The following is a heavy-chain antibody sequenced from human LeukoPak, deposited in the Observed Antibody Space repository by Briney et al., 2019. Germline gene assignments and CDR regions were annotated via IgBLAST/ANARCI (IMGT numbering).Heavy chain of an antibody. Sequence: ASVTVSCTASGYTFTDFGISWVRQAPGQGLEWMGWISAYNGDRKYAQKFQGRVTMTTDTSTSTAYMEVRSLRSDDTAVYYCTRDLGVDTTMIFFDYWGQGSLVTVSS. CDR2: ISAYNGDR. J-gene: IGHJ4*02. D-gene: IGHD3/OR15-3a*01. V-gene: IGHV1-18*01. CDR3: TRDLGVDTTMIFFDY. CDR1: GYTFTDFG.